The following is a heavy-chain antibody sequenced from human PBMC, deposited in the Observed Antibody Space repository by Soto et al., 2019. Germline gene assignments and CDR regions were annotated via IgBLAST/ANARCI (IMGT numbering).Heavy chain of an antibody. Sequence: GGSLRLSCAASGFTFSSYAMHWVRQAPGKGLEWVAVISYDGSNKHYADSVKGRFTISRDNSKNTLYLQMNSLRAEDTAVYYCAGGYIFVMDAADGGMDVWGQGTTVTVSS. V-gene: IGHV3-30-3*01. CDR3: AGGYIFVMDAADGGMDV. J-gene: IGHJ6*02. CDR1: GFTFSSYA. D-gene: IGHD2-21*01. CDR2: ISYDGSNK.